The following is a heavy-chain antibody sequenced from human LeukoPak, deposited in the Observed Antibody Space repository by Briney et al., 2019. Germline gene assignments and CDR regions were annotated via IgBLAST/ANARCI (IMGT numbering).Heavy chain of an antibody. CDR2: INHSGST. CDR1: GGSFSGYY. D-gene: IGHD3-3*01. V-gene: IGHV4-34*01. Sequence: SETLSLTCAVYGGSFSGYYWSWIRQPPGKGLEWIGEINHSGSTNYNPSLKSRVTISVDTSKNQFSLKLSSVTAADTAVYYCASLRPYDFWSGYKDYWGQGTLVTVSS. CDR3: ASLRPYDFWSGYKDY. J-gene: IGHJ4*02.